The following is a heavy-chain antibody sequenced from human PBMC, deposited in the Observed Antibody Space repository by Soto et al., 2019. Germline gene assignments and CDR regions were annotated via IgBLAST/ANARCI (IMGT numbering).Heavy chain of an antibody. CDR3: TTDLTAVTTGYFDC. V-gene: IGHV3-15*01. D-gene: IGHD4-17*01. CDR1: GFTFSDAW. Sequence: EVQLVESGGGLVKPGGSLRLSCAASGFTFSDAWMSWVRQAPGKGLEWVGRLQSKADGGTADLAAPVKGRFTLSRDDSKNTLYLEMNSLKTEDTAAYYCTTDLTAVTTGYFDCWGQGTLVTVSS. J-gene: IGHJ4*02. CDR2: LQSKADGGTA.